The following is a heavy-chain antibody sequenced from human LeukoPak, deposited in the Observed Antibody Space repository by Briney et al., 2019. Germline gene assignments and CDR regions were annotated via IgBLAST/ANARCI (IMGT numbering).Heavy chain of an antibody. Sequence: PSETLSLTCTVSGGSISSSSYYWGWIRQPPGKGLEWIGSIYYSGSTYYNPSLKSRVTISVDTSKNQFSLKLSSVTAADTAVYYCARHTEQQLPHFDYWGQGTLVTVSS. CDR3: ARHTEQQLPHFDY. D-gene: IGHD6-13*01. CDR2: IYYSGST. J-gene: IGHJ4*02. CDR1: GGSISSSSYY. V-gene: IGHV4-39*01.